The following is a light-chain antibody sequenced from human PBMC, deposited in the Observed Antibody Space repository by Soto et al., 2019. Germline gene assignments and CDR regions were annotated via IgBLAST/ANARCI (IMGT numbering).Light chain of an antibody. CDR1: QDINKN. J-gene: IGKJ3*01. CDR3: QQYKSYPVT. V-gene: IGKV1-16*02. Sequence: DIQMTQSPSSLSASVGDRVTITCRASQDINKNLAWFQHKPGKAPRSLIYAASTLQSGVPSKFSGSGSGTDYPLTITSLQPEDIATYYCQQYKSYPVTFGPGTKVEIK. CDR2: AAS.